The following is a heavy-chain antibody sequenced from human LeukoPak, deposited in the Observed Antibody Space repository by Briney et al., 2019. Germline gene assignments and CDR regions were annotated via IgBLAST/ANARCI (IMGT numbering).Heavy chain of an antibody. CDR1: GFTFSSYW. Sequence: GGSLRLSCAASGFTFSSYWMHWVRQAPGKGLVWVSRINSDGSSTSYADSVKGRFTISRDNAKNTLYLQMNSLRAEDTAVYYCAREGPHRRNKYSLNWFDPWGQGTLVTVSS. J-gene: IGHJ5*02. CDR3: AREGPHRRNKYSLNWFDP. CDR2: INSDGSST. V-gene: IGHV3-74*01. D-gene: IGHD6-6*01.